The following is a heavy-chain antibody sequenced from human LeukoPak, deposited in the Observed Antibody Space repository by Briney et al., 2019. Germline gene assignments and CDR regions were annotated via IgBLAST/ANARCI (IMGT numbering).Heavy chain of an antibody. CDR2: IYYSGST. CDR1: GGSISSSSYY. D-gene: IGHD1-26*01. CDR3: ARLRRIVGVPMEFDY. J-gene: IGHJ4*02. V-gene: IGHV4-39*01. Sequence: PSQTLSLTCTVSGGSISSSSYYWGWIRQPPGKGLEWIGSIYYSGSTYYNPSLKSRVTISVDTSKNQFSLKLSSVTAADTAVYYCARLRRIVGVPMEFDYWGQGTLVTVSS.